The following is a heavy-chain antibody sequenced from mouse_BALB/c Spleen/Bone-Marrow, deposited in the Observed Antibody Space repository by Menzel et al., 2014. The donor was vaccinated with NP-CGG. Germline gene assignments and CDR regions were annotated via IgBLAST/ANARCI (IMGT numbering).Heavy chain of an antibody. J-gene: IGHJ3*01. CDR3: ARNSMAY. Sequence: EVQLQQSGAELVKPGASVKLSCTASGFNIKDTYMHWVKQRPEQGLEWIGRIDPANYNTKYGPKFQGKATITADTSSNPACLQHSSLTSEDTAVYYCARNSMAYWGQGTLVTVSA. V-gene: IGHV14-3*02. CDR2: IDPANYNT. CDR1: GFNIKDTY.